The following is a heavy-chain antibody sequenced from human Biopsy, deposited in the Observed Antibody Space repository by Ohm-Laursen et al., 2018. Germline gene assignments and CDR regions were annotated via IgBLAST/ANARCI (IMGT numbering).Heavy chain of an antibody. V-gene: IGHV4-59*01. Sequence: VTLSLTCTVSGDSISSYYWSWIRQPPGKGLQWIGYVYNTGSTDYNPSRQSRVTISVDTSKNHFSLRLRSVTPADTAIYYCARDRGYYSDRTVPGYFDLWGRGTLVTVSS. CDR2: VYNTGST. D-gene: IGHD3-22*01. J-gene: IGHJ2*01. CDR3: ARDRGYYSDRTVPGYFDL. CDR1: GDSISSYY.